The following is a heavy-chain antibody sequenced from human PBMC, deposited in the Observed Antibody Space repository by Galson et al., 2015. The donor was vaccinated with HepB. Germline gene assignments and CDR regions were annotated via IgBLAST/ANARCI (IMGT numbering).Heavy chain of an antibody. CDR2: IIPIFGTA. D-gene: IGHD4-17*01. CDR1: GGTFSSYA. Sequence: SVKVSCKASGGTFSSYAISWVRQAPGQGLEWMGGIIPIFGTANYAQKFQGGVTITADKSTSTAYMELSSLRSEDTAVYYCARVPDGDMDYYYYGMDVWGQGTTVTVSS. V-gene: IGHV1-69*06. CDR3: ARVPDGDMDYYYYGMDV. J-gene: IGHJ6*02.